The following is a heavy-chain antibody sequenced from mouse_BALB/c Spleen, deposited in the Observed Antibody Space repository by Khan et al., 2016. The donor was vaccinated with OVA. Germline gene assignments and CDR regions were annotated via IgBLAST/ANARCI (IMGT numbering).Heavy chain of an antibody. CDR3: TRHGSSSAGFTY. CDR1: GYTFTSYW. D-gene: IGHD1-1*01. V-gene: IGHV1-7*01. J-gene: IGHJ3*01. CDR2: INPSTDYT. Sequence: QVQLQQSGAELAKPGASVKMSCKASGYTFTSYWMHWVKQRPGQGLEWIGYINPSTDYTEYNQKFKDMATLTADKSSRTAYMQLTSLTSEDSAVYYCTRHGSSSAGFTYWGQGTLVTVSA.